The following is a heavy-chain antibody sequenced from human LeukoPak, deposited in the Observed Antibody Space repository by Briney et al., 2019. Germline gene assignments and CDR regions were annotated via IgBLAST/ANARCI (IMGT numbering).Heavy chain of an antibody. Sequence: GASVKVSCKASGYTFSSYYMFWVRQAPGQGLEWMGIINPSGGSTSYAQKFQGRVTMTRDMSTSTVYMELSSLRSEDTAVYYCARTLSYSSGRGDYFDYWGQGTLVTVSS. CDR1: GYTFSSYY. D-gene: IGHD6-19*01. CDR2: INPSGGST. V-gene: IGHV1-46*01. CDR3: ARTLSYSSGRGDYFDY. J-gene: IGHJ4*02.